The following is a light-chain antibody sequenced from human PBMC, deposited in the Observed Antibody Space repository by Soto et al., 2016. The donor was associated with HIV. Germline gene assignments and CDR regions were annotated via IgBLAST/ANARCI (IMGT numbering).Light chain of an antibody. CDR1: QDITTW. Sequence: DIQMTQSPSTLSASVGDRVTITCRASQDITTWLAWYQQKPGKPPNLLIYKASNLQNGVPSRFSGSGSGTEFTLSINSLQPEDFATYYCLQDYNYPRTFGQGTKLEIK. CDR2: KAS. J-gene: IGKJ2*01. CDR3: LQDYNYPRT. V-gene: IGKV1-5*03.